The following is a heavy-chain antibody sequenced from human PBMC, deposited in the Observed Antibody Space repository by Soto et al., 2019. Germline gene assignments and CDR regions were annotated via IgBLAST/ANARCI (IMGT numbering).Heavy chain of an antibody. CDR2: IIPIPGTA. CDR1: GGTFGSYA. CDR3: ARSQGSSTSLEIYYYYYYGMDV. D-gene: IGHD2-2*01. J-gene: IGHJ6*02. Sequence: QVQLVQSGAEVKKPGSSMKVSCKASGGTFGSYAISWVRQAPGQGLEWMGGIIPIPGTANYAQKFQGRVTIAADESTSTAYVELSSLRSKDTAVYYCARSQGSSTSLEIYYYYYYGMDVWGQGTTVTVSS. V-gene: IGHV1-69*01.